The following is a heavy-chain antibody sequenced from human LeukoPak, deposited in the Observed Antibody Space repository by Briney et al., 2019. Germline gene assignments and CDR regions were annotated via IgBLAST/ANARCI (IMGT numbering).Heavy chain of an antibody. V-gene: IGHV3-NL1*01. CDR3: ARETPMYYGLGSYKES. J-gene: IGHJ4*02. D-gene: IGHD3-10*01. Sequence: PGRSLRLSCAASGFTFSSYGMHWVRQAPGKGLEWVSVIYSGGSTYYADSVKGRFTISRDNSKNTLYLQMNSLRAEDTAVYYCARETPMYYGLGSYKESWGQGTLVTVSS. CDR2: IYSGGST. CDR1: GFTFSSYG.